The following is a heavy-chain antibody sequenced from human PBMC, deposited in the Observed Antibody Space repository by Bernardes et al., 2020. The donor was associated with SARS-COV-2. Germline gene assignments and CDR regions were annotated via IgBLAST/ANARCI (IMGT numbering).Heavy chain of an antibody. CDR1: GFTFSSDW. V-gene: IGHV3-74*01. D-gene: IGHD5-18*01. CDR3: LRAGLGNTYGLFGH. J-gene: IGHJ5*02. CDR2: IKSDGTYT. Sequence: GGSLRLSCAASGFTFSSDWMHWVRQAPGKGLVWVARIKSDGTYTSYADSVKGRFTISRDNIKNTLYLQMNSLRPEDTAVYYCLRAGLGNTYGLFGHWGQGTLVTVSS.